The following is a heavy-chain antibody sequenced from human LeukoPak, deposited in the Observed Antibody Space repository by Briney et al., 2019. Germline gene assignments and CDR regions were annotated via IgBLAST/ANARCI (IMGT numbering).Heavy chain of an antibody. J-gene: IGHJ4*02. CDR2: IRLRAYGGAA. CDR1: GFAFDDFA. Sequence: GQSLRLSCTTSGFAFDDFAMRGVRQPAGKGRDWVGFIRLRAYGGAAEYAASVKGRFILSRDDSKGIAYLQMNSLKTEDQAVYYCSRNGLVDFDYWGQGSRVIVSP. CDR3: SRNGLVDFDY. V-gene: IGHV3-49*04.